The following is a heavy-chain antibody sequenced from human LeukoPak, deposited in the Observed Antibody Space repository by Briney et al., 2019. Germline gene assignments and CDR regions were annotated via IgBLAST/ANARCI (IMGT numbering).Heavy chain of an antibody. CDR2: ISGSNSYI. CDR1: GFTFSSYT. D-gene: IGHD1-1*01. Sequence: PGGSLRLSCAASGFTFSSYTMHWIRQAPGRGLEWVSSISGSNSYIFYADSVKGRFTVSRDNAKDSLYLQMNSLRAEDTAVYYCARALTTLTYEGYWGQGTLVTVSS. J-gene: IGHJ4*02. CDR3: ARALTTLTYEGY. V-gene: IGHV3-21*01.